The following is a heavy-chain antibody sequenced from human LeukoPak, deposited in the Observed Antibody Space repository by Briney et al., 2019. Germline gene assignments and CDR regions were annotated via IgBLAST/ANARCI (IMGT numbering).Heavy chain of an antibody. Sequence: GGSLRLSCAASGFTFSSYSMNWVRQAPGKGLEWVSPISSSSSYIYYADSVKGRFTISRDNAKNSLYLQMNSLRAEDTAVYYCARDSYCSSTSCYDFDYWGQGTLVTVSS. J-gene: IGHJ4*02. CDR1: GFTFSSYS. D-gene: IGHD2-2*01. CDR2: ISSSSSYI. CDR3: ARDSYCSSTSCYDFDY. V-gene: IGHV3-21*01.